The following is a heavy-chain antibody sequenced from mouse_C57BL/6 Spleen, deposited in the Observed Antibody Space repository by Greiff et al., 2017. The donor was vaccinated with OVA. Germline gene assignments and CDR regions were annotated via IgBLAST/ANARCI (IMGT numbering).Heavy chain of an antibody. J-gene: IGHJ1*03. D-gene: IGHD2-4*01. CDR2: ILPSIGRT. V-gene: IGHV15-2*01. Sequence: QVQLKESGSELRSPGSSVKLSCKDFDSEVFPIAYMSWVRQKPGHGFEWIGGILPSIGRTIYGEKFEDKATLDADTLSSTVYLELNMLTSEDSAIYYGARPGRIDYDYGGSCDVWGTGTTVTVSS. CDR3: ARPGRIDYDYGGSCDV. CDR1: DSEVFPIAY.